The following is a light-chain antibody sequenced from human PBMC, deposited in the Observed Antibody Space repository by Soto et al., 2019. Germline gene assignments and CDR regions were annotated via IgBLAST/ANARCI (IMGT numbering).Light chain of an antibody. J-gene: IGLJ3*02. CDR3: AVWDDSLTGWV. CDR1: SSNIGGNS. V-gene: IGLV1-47*01. Sequence: QSVMTQPPSVSAAPGQKVTISCSGSSSNIGGNSVSWYQQLPGTAPKFLMYRNGQRPSGVPDRFSGSKSGTSASLAISGLRSEDEADYYCAVWDDSLTGWVFGGGTKVTVL. CDR2: RNG.